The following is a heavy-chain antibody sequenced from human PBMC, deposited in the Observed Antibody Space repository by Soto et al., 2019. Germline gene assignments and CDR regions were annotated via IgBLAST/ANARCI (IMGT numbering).Heavy chain of an antibody. V-gene: IGHV4-59*08. D-gene: IGHD6-6*01. CDR2: IYYLGST. CDR1: GGSMSEYF. Sequence: SETLSLTCSVSGGSMSEYFWSWIRQSPGKGLEWIGYIYYLGSTDYNPSLKSRVTISVDTSKNQFSLKLSSVTAADTAVYYCARQQLIPYYYYYYGMDVWGQGTTVTVSS. J-gene: IGHJ6*02. CDR3: ARQQLIPYYYYYYGMDV.